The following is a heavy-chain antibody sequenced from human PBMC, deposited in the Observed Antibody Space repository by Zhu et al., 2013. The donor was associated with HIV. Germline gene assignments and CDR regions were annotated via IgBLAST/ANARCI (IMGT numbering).Heavy chain of an antibody. V-gene: IGHV4-59*12. CDR1: SDSIRTYY. D-gene: IGHD2-2*01. CDR2: VYYSGNT. CDR3: ARECSTSCYGGDY. J-gene: IGHJ4*02. Sequence: QVQLQESGPGLVKPSETLSLTCTVSSDSIRTYYWSWIRQPPGKGLEWIGSVYYSGNTNCNPSLKSRVTISVDTSKNQFSLKLSSVTAADTAVYYCARECSTSCYGGDYWGQGTLVTVSS.